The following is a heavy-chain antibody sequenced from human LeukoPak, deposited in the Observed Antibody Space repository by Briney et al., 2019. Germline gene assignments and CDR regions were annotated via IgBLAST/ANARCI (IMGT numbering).Heavy chain of an antibody. CDR2: IKQDGSDK. V-gene: IGHV3-7*01. Sequence: PGGSLRLSCTTSGFTFTTYWMSWVRQAPGKGLEWVANIKQDGSDKHYVDSVRGRFTISREDAKNSLYLQMNRLRPGDTAVYYCVRVRVGSGGFDIWGQGTVVTVSS. D-gene: IGHD1-26*01. CDR3: VRVRVGSGGFDI. CDR1: GFTFTTYW. J-gene: IGHJ3*02.